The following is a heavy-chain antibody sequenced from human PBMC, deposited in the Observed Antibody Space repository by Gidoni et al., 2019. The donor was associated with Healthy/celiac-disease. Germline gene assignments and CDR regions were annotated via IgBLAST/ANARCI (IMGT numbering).Heavy chain of an antibody. CDR1: GYTFTSYD. J-gene: IGHJ6*02. V-gene: IGHV1-8*01. CDR3: ARPLRDDYGMDV. Sequence: QVQLVQSGAEVKKPGASVKVSCKASGYTFTSYDITWVRQATGQGLEWMGWMNPNSGNTGYAQKFQGRVTMTRNTSISTAYMELSSLRSEDTAVYYCARPLRDDYGMDVWGQGTTVTVSS. CDR2: MNPNSGNT.